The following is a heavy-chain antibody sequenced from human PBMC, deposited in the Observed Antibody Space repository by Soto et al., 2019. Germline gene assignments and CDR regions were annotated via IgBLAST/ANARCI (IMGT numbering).Heavy chain of an antibody. D-gene: IGHD5-18*01. J-gene: IGHJ4*02. CDR3: ARVDGYSWWAIDS. CDR1: GYTFNNYG. CDR2: ISPHNGNT. Sequence: GASVKVSCKASGYTFNNYGISWVRQAPGQGLEWMGWISPHNGNTNTAEKFQGRVTMTTDTSTRTAYMQVTSLMSDDAAVYFCARVDGYSWWAIDSWGQGTLVTVSS. V-gene: IGHV1-18*04.